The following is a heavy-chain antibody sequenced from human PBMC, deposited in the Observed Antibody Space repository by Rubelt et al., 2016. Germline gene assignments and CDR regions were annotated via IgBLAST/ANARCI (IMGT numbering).Heavy chain of an antibody. CDR3: ARVERAGLLWDV. CDR2: LFSGST. D-gene: IGHD3-10*01. Sequence: QLHLHESGPGQVRPSETLSLTCTVSGDPINTNNYYWGWIRQPPGKGLQWIGSLFSGSTYYHPSLKSRVTISIDTSKNQFPRRLGSGTAADTAVYFCARVERAGLLWDVWGQGTAVTVSS. CDR1: GDPINTNNYY. J-gene: IGHJ6*02. V-gene: IGHV4-39*07.